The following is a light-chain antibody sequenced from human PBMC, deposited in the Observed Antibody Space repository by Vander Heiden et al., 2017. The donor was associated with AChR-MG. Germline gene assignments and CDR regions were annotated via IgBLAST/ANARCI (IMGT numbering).Light chain of an antibody. CDR1: SSNIGNNA. Sequence: QSVLTQPPSVSAAPRQTVTMSCSGSSSNIGNNAVNWYQQLPGKAPKIIIYYDDLRASGVSDRFSGSKSGTSASLAISGLQSEDEAEYYCEAWDDSLDGLVFGGGTKLTGL. J-gene: IGLJ3*02. V-gene: IGLV1-36*01. CDR3: EAWDDSLDGLV. CDR2: YDD.